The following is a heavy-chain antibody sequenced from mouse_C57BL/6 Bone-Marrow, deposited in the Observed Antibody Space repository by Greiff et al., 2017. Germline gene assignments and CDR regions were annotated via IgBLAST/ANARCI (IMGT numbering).Heavy chain of an antibody. CDR3: AREKIYYAMDY. J-gene: IGHJ4*01. V-gene: IGHV1-80*01. CDR1: GYAFSSYW. Sequence: QVQLKQSGAELVKPGASVKISCKASGYAFSSYWMNWVKQRPGKGLEWIGQIYPGDGDTNYNGKFKGKATLTADKSSSTAYMQLSSLTSEDSAVYFCAREKIYYAMDYWGQGTSVTVSS. CDR2: IYPGDGDT.